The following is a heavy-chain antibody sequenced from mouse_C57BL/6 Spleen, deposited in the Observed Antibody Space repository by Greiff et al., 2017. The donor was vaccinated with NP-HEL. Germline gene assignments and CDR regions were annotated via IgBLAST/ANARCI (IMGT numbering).Heavy chain of an antibody. CDR2: INPNNGGT. J-gene: IGHJ1*03. V-gene: IGHV1-18*01. CDR1: GYTFTDYN. D-gene: IGHD2-5*01. CDR3: ARPRYSNYWYFDV. Sequence: VQLKESGPELVKPGASVKIPCKASGYTFTDYNMDWVKQSHGKSLEWIGDINPNNGGTIYNQKFKGKATLTVDKSSSTAYMELRSLTSEDTAVYYCARPRYSNYWYFDVWGTGTTVTVSS.